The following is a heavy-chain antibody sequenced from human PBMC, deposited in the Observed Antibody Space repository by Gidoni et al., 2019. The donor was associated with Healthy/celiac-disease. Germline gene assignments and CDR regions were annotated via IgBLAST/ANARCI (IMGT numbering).Heavy chain of an antibody. D-gene: IGHD3-10*01. V-gene: IGHV3-9*01. CDR3: AKDRFAAYGSGSYYNSPYGMDV. J-gene: IGHJ6*02. Sequence: EVQLVESGGGWVQPGRSLRLSCAASGFTLDDYAMPWVRQAPGKGLEWVSGISWNSGSIGYADSVKGRFTISTDNAKHALYLQMNSLRAEDTALYYCAKDRFAAYGSGSYYNSPYGMDVWGQGTTVTVSS. CDR2: ISWNSGSI. CDR1: GFTLDDYA.